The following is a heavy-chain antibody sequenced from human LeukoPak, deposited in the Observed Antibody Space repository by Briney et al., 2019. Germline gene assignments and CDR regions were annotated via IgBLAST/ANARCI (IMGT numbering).Heavy chain of an antibody. CDR1: GGSISSGSYY. CDR3: ARFSYRSSWGVDY. J-gene: IGHJ4*02. Sequence: PSQTLSLTCTVSGGSISSGSYYWSWIRQPAGKGLEWIGRIYTSGSTNYNPSLKSRVTISVDTSKNQFSLKLSSVTAADTAVYYCARFSYRSSWGVDYWGQGTLVTVSS. D-gene: IGHD6-13*01. CDR2: IYTSGST. V-gene: IGHV4-61*02.